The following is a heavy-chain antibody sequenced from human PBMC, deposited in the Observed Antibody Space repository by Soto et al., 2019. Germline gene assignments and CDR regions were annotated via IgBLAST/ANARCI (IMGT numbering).Heavy chain of an antibody. V-gene: IGHV1-18*04. CDR2: ISAYNGNT. Sequence: QVQLVQSGAEVKKPGASVKVSCKASGYTFTSYGISWVRQAPGQGLEWMGWISAYNGNTNYAQKLQGRVTMTTDTSTSTAYMELRSLRSDDTAVYYCARDTGITMVRGVQYYVMDVWGQGTTVTVCS. D-gene: IGHD3-10*01. J-gene: IGHJ6*02. CDR1: GYTFTSYG. CDR3: ARDTGITMVRGVQYYVMDV.